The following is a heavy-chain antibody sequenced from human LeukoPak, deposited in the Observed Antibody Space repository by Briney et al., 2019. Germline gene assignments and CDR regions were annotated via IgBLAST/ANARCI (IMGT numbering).Heavy chain of an antibody. CDR3: ARDLGMYYYGSGSYYK. J-gene: IGHJ4*02. D-gene: IGHD3-10*01. V-gene: IGHV3-7*01. CDR2: IKQDGSEK. Sequence: GGSLRLSCAASGFTFSSYWMSWVRQAPGKGLEWVANIKQDGSEKYYVDSVKGRFTISRDNAKNSLYLQMNSLRAEDTAVYYCARDLGMYYYGSGSYYKWGQGTLVTVSS. CDR1: GFTFSSYW.